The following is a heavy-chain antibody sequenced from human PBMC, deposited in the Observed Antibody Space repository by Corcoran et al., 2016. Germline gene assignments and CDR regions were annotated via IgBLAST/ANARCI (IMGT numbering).Heavy chain of an antibody. CDR1: GYSIRSGYY. CDR2: IYHRGST. CDR3: ARVAGARLDSSGWGPYYCAY. V-gene: IGHV4-38-2*02. J-gene: IGHJ4*02. Sequence: QVQLQESGPGLVKPSETLSLTCTVSGYSIRSGYYWGWIRQPPGQGLEWIGSIYHRGSTYYNPSLKSRVTIAVDTSKTHLPLKLSAVTAADTAVYYWARVAGARLDSSGWGPYYCAYWGQGTLVTVSS. D-gene: IGHD6-19*01.